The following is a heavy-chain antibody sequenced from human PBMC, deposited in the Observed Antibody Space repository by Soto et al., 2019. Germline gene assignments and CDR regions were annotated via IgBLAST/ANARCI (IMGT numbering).Heavy chain of an antibody. Sequence: GGSLRLSCAASGFTFSTSTMNWVRQAPGQGLEWLSSISSTSTYTYYAASVRGRFTISRDNAKNSLYLQMNSLTAEDTAVYYCARVGSPGYCSGGFCPPPDYWGQGTLVTVSS. V-gene: IGHV3-21*01. D-gene: IGHD2-15*01. CDR3: ARVGSPGYCSGGFCPPPDY. J-gene: IGHJ4*02. CDR1: GFTFSTST. CDR2: ISSTSTYT.